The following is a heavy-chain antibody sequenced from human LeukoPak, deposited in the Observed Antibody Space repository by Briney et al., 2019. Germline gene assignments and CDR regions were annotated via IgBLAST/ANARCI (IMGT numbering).Heavy chain of an antibody. J-gene: IGHJ4*02. CDR1: GGSISSSSYY. Sequence: SETLSLTCTVSGGSISSSSYYWGWIRQPPGKGLEWIGSIYYRGSIYYNPSLKSRVTISVDTSKNQFSLKLSSVTAADTAVYYCASALPSAGYFDYWGQGTLVTVSS. V-gene: IGHV4-39*01. CDR2: IYYRGSI. CDR3: ASALPSAGYFDY.